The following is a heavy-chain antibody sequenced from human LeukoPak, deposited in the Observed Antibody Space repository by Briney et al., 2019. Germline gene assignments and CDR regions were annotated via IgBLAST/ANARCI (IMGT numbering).Heavy chain of an antibody. J-gene: IGHJ4*02. CDR3: ANLARPLDY. D-gene: IGHD6-6*01. V-gene: IGHV3-30*02. Sequence: PGGSLRLSFVASGFTFSSYGMHWVRQAPGKGLEWVAFIRYDGSNEYVDSVKGRFTISRDNSKNTLYLQMNSLKPEDTAVYYCANLARPLDYWGQGALVTVSS. CDR1: GFTFSSYG. CDR2: IRYDGSNE.